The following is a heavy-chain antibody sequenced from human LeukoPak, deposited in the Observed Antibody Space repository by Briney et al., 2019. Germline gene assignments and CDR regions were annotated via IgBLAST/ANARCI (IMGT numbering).Heavy chain of an antibody. Sequence: GGSLRLSCAASGFTFSSYWMHWVRQAPGKGLVWVSRINSDGSSTSYADSVKGRFTISRDNAKNTLYLQMNSLRAEDTAVYYCAIPYTYYDYVWGSYPPGYWGQGTLVTVSS. CDR2: INSDGSST. CDR3: AIPYTYYDYVWGSYPPGY. CDR1: GFTFSSYW. D-gene: IGHD3-16*01. V-gene: IGHV3-74*01. J-gene: IGHJ4*02.